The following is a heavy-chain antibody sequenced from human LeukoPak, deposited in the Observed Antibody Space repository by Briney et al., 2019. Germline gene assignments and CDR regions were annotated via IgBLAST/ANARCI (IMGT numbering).Heavy chain of an antibody. CDR1: GFTFDDYA. Sequence: GGSLRLSCAASGFTFDDYAMHWVRQAPGKVLKWFSLISGDGGSTYYADSVKGRFTISRDNSKNSLYLQMNSLRGEDTALYYCAKDKAVVAPYYFDYWGQGTLVTVPS. CDR2: ISGDGGST. J-gene: IGHJ4*02. D-gene: IGHD2-15*01. CDR3: AKDKAVVAPYYFDY. V-gene: IGHV3-43*02.